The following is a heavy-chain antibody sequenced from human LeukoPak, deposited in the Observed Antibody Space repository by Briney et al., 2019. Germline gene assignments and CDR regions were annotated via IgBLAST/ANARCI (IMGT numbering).Heavy chain of an antibody. V-gene: IGHV3-33*08. CDR2: IWYDGSNK. Sequence: GGSLRLSCAASGFTVSSNYMSWVRQAPGKGLEWVAVIWYDGSNKYYADSVKGRFTISRDNSKNTLYLQMNSLRAEDTAVYYCARDTQWLVFDYWGQGTLVTVSS. CDR3: ARDTQWLVFDY. J-gene: IGHJ4*02. CDR1: GFTVSSNY. D-gene: IGHD6-19*01.